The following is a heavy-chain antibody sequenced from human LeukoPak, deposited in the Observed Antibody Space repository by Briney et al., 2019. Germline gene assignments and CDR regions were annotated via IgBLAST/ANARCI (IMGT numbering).Heavy chain of an antibody. CDR2: ISYDGSNK. J-gene: IGHJ4*02. Sequence: PGGSLRLSCAASGFTFSSYAMHWVRQAPGKGLEWVAVISYDGSNKYYADSVKGRFTIFRDNSKNTLYLQMNSLRAEDTAVYYPPRRITIFGVVPLRGQGTLVTVSS. V-gene: IGHV3-30-3*01. CDR3: PRRITIFGVVPL. D-gene: IGHD3-3*01. CDR1: GFTFSSYA.